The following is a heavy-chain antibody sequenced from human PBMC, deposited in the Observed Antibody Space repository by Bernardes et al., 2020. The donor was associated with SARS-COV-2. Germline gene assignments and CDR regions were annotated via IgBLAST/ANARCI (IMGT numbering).Heavy chain of an antibody. D-gene: IGHD3-22*01. V-gene: IGHV4-59*11. J-gene: IGHJ6*02. CDR1: GISISSHY. CDR3: ANSREDSSGLWWYAMDV. CDR2: IHKSGNT. Sequence: SETLSLTCTVSGISISSHYWSWIRQPPGKGLEFIGYIHKSGNTNYNPSLGSRVTISADSSKNQFSLKLSSVTAADTAVYYCANSREDSSGLWWYAMDVWGQGTTVTVSS.